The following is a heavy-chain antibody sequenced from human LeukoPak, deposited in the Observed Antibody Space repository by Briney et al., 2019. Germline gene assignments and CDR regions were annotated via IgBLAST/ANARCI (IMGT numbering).Heavy chain of an antibody. V-gene: IGHV1-2*02. CDR1: GGTFSSYA. J-gene: IGHJ6*03. D-gene: IGHD4-11*01. CDR2: INPNSGGT. Sequence: ASVKVSCKASGGTFSSYAISWVRQAPGQGLEWMGWINPNSGGTNYAQKFQGRVTMTRDTSISTAYMELSRLRSDDTAVYYCAREGSWEDYSNGYYYYLMDVWGKGTTVTVSS. CDR3: AREGSWEDYSNGYYYYLMDV.